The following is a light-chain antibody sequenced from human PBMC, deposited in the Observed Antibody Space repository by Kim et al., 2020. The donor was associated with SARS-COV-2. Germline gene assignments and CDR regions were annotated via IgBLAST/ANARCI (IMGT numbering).Light chain of an antibody. CDR1: HPISTY. J-gene: IGKJ4*01. Sequence: ASVRDRVIITCRASHPISTYFNLYRQRPGKAPSLLIYCASTLHSGVPSRFSGSGSGTDFTLTISSLQPEDFATYYCQQSYITPLTFGGGTKVDIK. CDR2: CAS. V-gene: IGKV1-39*01. CDR3: QQSYITPLT.